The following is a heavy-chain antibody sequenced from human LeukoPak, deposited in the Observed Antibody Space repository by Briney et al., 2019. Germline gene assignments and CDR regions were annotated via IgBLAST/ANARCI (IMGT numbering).Heavy chain of an antibody. V-gene: IGHV3-9*01. CDR1: GFNFSSYA. Sequence: GGSLRLSCAASGFNFSSYAMHWVRQAPGKGLEWVSGISWNSGSIGYADSVKGRFTISRDNAKNSLYLQMNSLRAEDTALYHCASMGSNRRGSWFDPWGQGTLVTVSS. J-gene: IGHJ5*02. CDR2: ISWNSGSI. D-gene: IGHD4-11*01. CDR3: ASMGSNRRGSWFDP.